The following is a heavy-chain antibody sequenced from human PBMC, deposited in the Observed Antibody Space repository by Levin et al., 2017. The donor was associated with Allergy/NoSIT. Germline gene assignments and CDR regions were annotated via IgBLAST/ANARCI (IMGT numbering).Heavy chain of an antibody. CDR1: GFTFSSYA. D-gene: IGHD3-9*01. Sequence: GGSLRLSCAASGFTFSSYAMSWVRQAPGKGLEWVSAISGSGGSTYYADSVKGRFTISRDNSKNTLYLQMNSLRAEDTAVYYCAKDPNRPYYDILTGYYRYYYYYGMDVWGQGTTVTVSS. V-gene: IGHV3-23*01. CDR3: AKDPNRPYYDILTGYYRYYYYYGMDV. J-gene: IGHJ6*02. CDR2: ISGSGGST.